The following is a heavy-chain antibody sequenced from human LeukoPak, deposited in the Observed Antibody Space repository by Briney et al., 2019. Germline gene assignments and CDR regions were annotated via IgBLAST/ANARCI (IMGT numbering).Heavy chain of an antibody. CDR1: GFSFSSHG. J-gene: IGHJ4*02. Sequence: PGGTLRLSCVASGFSFSSHGWNWVRQAPGKGLEWVSGIIPSGNTTYYADSVRGRFTISRDNSRNTVYLQMNSLRAEDTAVYYCAKDDRWLQFCCWGQGTLVTVSA. CDR2: IIPSGNTT. D-gene: IGHD5-24*01. V-gene: IGHV3-23*01. CDR3: AKDDRWLQFCC.